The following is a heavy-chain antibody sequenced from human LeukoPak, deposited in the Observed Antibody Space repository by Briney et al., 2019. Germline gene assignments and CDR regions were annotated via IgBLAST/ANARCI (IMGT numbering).Heavy chain of an antibody. V-gene: IGHV1-69*06. D-gene: IGHD5-18*01. CDR3: ARASSDDTAMATPFAY. Sequence: VASVKVSCKASGGTFSNYAINWVRQAPGQGLEWMGGITPIFGTANYVQRFQGRDTITAEKSTSTAYMELSRLRSEDTAIYYCARASSDDTAMATPFAYWGQGTLVTVSS. CDR2: ITPIFGTA. J-gene: IGHJ4*02. CDR1: GGTFSNYA.